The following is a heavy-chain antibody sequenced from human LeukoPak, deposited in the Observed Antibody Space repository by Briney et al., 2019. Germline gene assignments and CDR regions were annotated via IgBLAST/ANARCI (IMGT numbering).Heavy chain of an antibody. CDR1: GGTFSSYA. D-gene: IGHD5-24*01. J-gene: IGHJ6*03. CDR3: ARGDGYNSDYYYMDV. CDR2: IIPIFGTA. Sequence: GASVKVSSKASGGTFSSYAISWVRQAPGQGLEWMGGIIPIFGTANYAQKFQGRVTITTDESTSTAYMELSSLRSEDTAVYYCARGDGYNSDYYYMDVWGKGTTVTVSS. V-gene: IGHV1-69*05.